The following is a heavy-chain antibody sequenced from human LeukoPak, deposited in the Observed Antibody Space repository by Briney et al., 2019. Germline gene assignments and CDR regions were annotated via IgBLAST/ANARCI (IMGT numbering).Heavy chain of an antibody. CDR3: ARPIRDILTGYYVGYFDY. J-gene: IGHJ4*02. CDR1: GYTFTSYG. D-gene: IGHD3-9*01. V-gene: IGHV1-18*01. Sequence: GASVKVSCKASGYTFTSYGISWVRQAPGQGLEWMGWISAYNGNTNYAQKLQGRVTMTTDTSTSTAYMEQRSLRSDDTAVYYCARPIRDILTGYYVGYFDYWGQGTLVTVSS. CDR2: ISAYNGNT.